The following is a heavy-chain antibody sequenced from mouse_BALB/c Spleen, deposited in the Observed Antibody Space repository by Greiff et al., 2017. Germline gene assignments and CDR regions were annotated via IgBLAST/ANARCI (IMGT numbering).Heavy chain of an antibody. CDR1: GYSITSDYA. CDR3: ARERTTVVATYYFDY. Sequence: EVKLQESGPGLVKPSQSLSLTCTVTGYSITSDYAWNWIRQFPGNKLEWMGYISYSGSTSYNPSLKSRISITRDTSKNQFFLQLNSVTTEDTATYYCARERTTVVATYYFDYWGQGTTLTVSS. CDR2: ISYSGST. D-gene: IGHD1-1*01. V-gene: IGHV3-2*02. J-gene: IGHJ2*01.